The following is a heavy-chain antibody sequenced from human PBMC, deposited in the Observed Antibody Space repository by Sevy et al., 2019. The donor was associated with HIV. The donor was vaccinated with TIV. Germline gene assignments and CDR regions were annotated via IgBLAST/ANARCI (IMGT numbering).Heavy chain of an antibody. Sequence: GGSLRLSCAASGFTFSSYWMSWVRQAPGKGLEWVATMKEDGSERNYVDSVKGRFTISRDNAKYSLYLQMNSLRAEDTAVYYCVREGVGGYSYSLDCWGQGTLVTVSS. CDR3: VREGVGGYSYSLDC. V-gene: IGHV3-7*01. J-gene: IGHJ4*02. CDR1: GFTFSSYW. D-gene: IGHD5-18*01. CDR2: MKEDGSER.